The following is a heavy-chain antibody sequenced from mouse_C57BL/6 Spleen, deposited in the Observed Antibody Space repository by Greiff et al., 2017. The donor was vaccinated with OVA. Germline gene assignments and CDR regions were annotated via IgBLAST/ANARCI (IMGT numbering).Heavy chain of an antibody. CDR1: GYTFTSYW. V-gene: IGHV1-50*01. CDR3: ARTLYYYGSSDWYFDV. CDR2: IDPSDSYT. D-gene: IGHD1-1*01. Sequence: QVQLKQPGAELVKPGASVKLSCKASGYTFTSYWMQWVKQRPGQGLEWIGEIDPSDSYTNYNQKFKGKATLTVDTSSSTAYMQLSSLTSEDSAVYYCARTLYYYGSSDWYFDVWGTGTTVTVSS. J-gene: IGHJ1*03.